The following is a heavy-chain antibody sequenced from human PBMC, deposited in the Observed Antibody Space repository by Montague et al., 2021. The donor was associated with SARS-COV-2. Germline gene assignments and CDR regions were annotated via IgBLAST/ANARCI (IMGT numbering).Heavy chain of an antibody. CDR1: GASFSGNY. CDR3: ARSHYGDYFDF. CDR2: VNSCGST. Sequence: SETLSLTCTVSGASFSGNYWTWLRQSPGKGLEWMGEVNSCGSTNXNPSYISRVAISVDTSKNQFSLSLRSLTAADTATYFCARSHYGDYFDFWGHGTQVTVSS. J-gene: IGHJ4*01. V-gene: IGHV4-34*01. D-gene: IGHD4-17*01.